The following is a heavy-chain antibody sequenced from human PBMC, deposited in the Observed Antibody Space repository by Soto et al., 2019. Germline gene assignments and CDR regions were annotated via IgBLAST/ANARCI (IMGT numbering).Heavy chain of an antibody. Sequence: SVKVSGKASGGAFISYAISWVRQAPGQGLEWMGGIIPIFGTANYAQKFQGRVTITADKSTSTAYMELSSLRSEDTAVYYCARDVRLVGAIPYNWFDPWGQGTLVTVS. CDR1: GGAFISYA. J-gene: IGHJ5*02. CDR2: IIPIFGTA. V-gene: IGHV1-69*06. CDR3: ARDVRLVGAIPYNWFDP. D-gene: IGHD1-26*01.